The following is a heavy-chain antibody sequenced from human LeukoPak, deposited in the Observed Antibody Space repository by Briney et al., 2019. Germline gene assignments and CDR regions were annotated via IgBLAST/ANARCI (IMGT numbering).Heavy chain of an antibody. J-gene: IGHJ4*02. CDR2: IIPIFGIA. Sequence: SVKVSCKASGGTFSSYAISWVRQAPGQGLEWMGRIIPIFGIANYPQKFQGRVTITADKSTSTAYMELSSLRSEDTAVYYCARSLQQQLGSFDYWGQGTLVTVSS. D-gene: IGHD6-13*01. CDR3: ARSLQQQLGSFDY. CDR1: GGTFSSYA. V-gene: IGHV1-69*04.